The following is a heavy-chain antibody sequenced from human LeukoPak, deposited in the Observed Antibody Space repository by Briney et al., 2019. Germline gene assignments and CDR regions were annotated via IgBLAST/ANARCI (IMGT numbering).Heavy chain of an antibody. D-gene: IGHD3-22*01. CDR1: GFTFDNYA. CDR2: ISRNSDSR. CDR3: VKVDSDSWYLGFDY. V-gene: IGHV3-9*01. J-gene: IGHJ4*02. Sequence: GGSLRLSCATSGFTFDNYAMHWVRQAPGKGLEWVSGISRNSDSRAYADSVRGRFTISRDNARSSLSLQMNSLRAEDTAVYYCVKVDSDSWYLGFDYWGQGTLVTVSS.